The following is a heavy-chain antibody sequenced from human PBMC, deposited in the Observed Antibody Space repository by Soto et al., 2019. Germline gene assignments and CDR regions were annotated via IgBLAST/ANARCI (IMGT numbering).Heavy chain of an antibody. J-gene: IGHJ4*02. CDR3: ARVGSPGYCSGGYCPPPDY. D-gene: IGHD2-15*01. Sequence: VGSVRVSCAASCFTFSTSTMNWVRQAPGQGLEWVSSISSSSTYTYYAASVKGRFTISRDNAKNSLYLQMNSLRAEDTAVYYCARVGSPGYCSGGYCPPPDYWGQGTLVTVS. CDR2: ISSSSTYT. V-gene: IGHV3-21*01. CDR1: CFTFSTST.